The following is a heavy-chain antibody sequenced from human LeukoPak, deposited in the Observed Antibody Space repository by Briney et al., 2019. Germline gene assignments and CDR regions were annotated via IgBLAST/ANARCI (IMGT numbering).Heavy chain of an antibody. D-gene: IGHD3-10*01. J-gene: IGHJ4*02. Sequence: SETLSLTCSVSAGSIRSSSWWSWVRQSPVKGLEWIGEIYLYGTTNYNPSLKSRVTISVDTSKNQFSLKLSSVTAADTAVYYCARDGRDYYGSGSYLGYWGQGTLVTVSS. CDR1: AGSIRSSSW. V-gene: IGHV4-4*02. CDR3: ARDGRDYYGSGSYLGY. CDR2: IYLYGTT.